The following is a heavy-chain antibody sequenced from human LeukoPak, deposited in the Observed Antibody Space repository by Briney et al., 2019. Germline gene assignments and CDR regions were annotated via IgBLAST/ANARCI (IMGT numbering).Heavy chain of an antibody. J-gene: IGHJ4*02. CDR1: GFTFSSYA. CDR2: ISFDGSNK. D-gene: IGHD2-2*01. Sequence: GGSLRLSCAASGFTFSSYAMSWVRQAPGKGLEWVAVISFDGSNKYYANSVKGRFTISRDNSKNTLYLQMNSLRTEDTAVYYCARPVVPAAIYSFDYWGQGTLVTVSS. CDR3: ARPVVPAAIYSFDY. V-gene: IGHV3-30-3*01.